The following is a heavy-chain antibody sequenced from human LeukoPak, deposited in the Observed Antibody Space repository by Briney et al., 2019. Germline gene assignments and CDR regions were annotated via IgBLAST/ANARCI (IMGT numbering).Heavy chain of an antibody. D-gene: IGHD3-22*01. J-gene: IGHJ3*02. V-gene: IGHV4-34*01. CDR1: GGSFSGYY. CDR3: ARDLTYYYDSSQDAFDI. CDR2: INHSGST. Sequence: SETLSLTCAVYGGSFSGYYWSWIRQPPGEGLEWIGEINHSGSTNYNPSLKSRVTISVDTSKNQFSLKLSSVTAADTAVYYCARDLTYYYDSSQDAFDIWGQGTMVTVSS.